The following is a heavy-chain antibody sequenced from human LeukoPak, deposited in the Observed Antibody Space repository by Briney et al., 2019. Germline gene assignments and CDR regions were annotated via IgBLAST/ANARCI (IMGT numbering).Heavy chain of an antibody. CDR2: MYTSGST. V-gene: IGHV4-4*07. D-gene: IGHD3-10*01. Sequence: SETLSLTCTVSDGSISSYYWSWIRQPAGKGMEWIGRMYTSGSTNYNPSLKSRVTMSVDTSKNQFSLKLSSVTAADTAVYYCARDRAYSDYKGTTYYFDYWGQGTLVTVSS. CDR1: DGSISSYY. J-gene: IGHJ4*02. CDR3: ARDRAYSDYKGTTYYFDY.